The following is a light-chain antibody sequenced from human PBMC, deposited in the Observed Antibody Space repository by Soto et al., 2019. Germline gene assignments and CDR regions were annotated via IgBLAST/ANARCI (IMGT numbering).Light chain of an antibody. CDR2: DAS. V-gene: IGKV3-11*01. CDR3: QQRSNCPIT. J-gene: IGKJ5*01. Sequence: EIVLTQSPSTLSLSPGERATLSCRASQSVSSYLAWYQQKPGQAPRLLIYDASNGATGIPARFSGSGSGTDFTLTISSLEPEDFAVYYCQQRSNCPITFGQGTRLEI. CDR1: QSVSSY.